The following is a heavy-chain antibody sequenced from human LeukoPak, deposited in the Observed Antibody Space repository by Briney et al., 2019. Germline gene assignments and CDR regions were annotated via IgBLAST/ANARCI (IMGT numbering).Heavy chain of an antibody. Sequence: ASVKDSCKASGYTFTSYAMNWVRQAPGQGLEWMGWINTNTGNPTYAQGFTGRFVFSLDTSVSTAYLQISSLKAEDTAVYYCARDKWDFDSSGWYSYYYYMDVWGKGTTVTVSS. J-gene: IGHJ6*03. V-gene: IGHV7-4-1*02. CDR3: ARDKWDFDSSGWYSYYYYMDV. D-gene: IGHD6-19*01. CDR2: INTNTGNP. CDR1: GYTFTSYA.